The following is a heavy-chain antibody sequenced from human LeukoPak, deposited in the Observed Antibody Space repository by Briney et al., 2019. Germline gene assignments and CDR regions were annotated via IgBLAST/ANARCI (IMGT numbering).Heavy chain of an antibody. Sequence: ASVKDSCKASGCTFTSYYMHWVRQAPGQGLEWMGIINPSGGSTSYAQKFQGRVTMTRDMSTSTVYMELSSLRSEDTAVYYCARDPGIVLMVYAPVDIWGQGTMVTVSS. D-gene: IGHD2-8*01. CDR3: ARDPGIVLMVYAPVDI. J-gene: IGHJ3*02. V-gene: IGHV1-46*01. CDR1: GCTFTSYY. CDR2: INPSGGST.